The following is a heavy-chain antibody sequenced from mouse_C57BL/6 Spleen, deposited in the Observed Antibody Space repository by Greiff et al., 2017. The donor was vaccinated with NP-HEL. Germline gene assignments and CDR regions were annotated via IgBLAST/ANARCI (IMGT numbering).Heavy chain of an antibody. D-gene: IGHD4-1*01. Sequence: QVQLQQPGAELVRPGTSVELSCKASGYTFTSYWMHWVKQRPGQGLEWIGVIDPSDSYTNYNQKFKGKATLTVDTSSSTAYMQLSSLTSEDSAVYYCARFWDYWGQGTTLTVSS. V-gene: IGHV1-59*01. CDR3: ARFWDY. CDR2: IDPSDSYT. J-gene: IGHJ2*01. CDR1: GYTFTSYW.